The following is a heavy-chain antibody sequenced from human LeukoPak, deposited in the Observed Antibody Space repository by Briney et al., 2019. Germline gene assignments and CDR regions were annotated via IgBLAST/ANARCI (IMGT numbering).Heavy chain of an antibody. CDR1: GFTFNYFW. Sequence: GGSLRLSCAASGFTFNYFWMHWVRQVPGKGLVWVSGINNDGTATYYADSVKGRFTISRDNAKNTVYLQMNGLRAEDTTVYYCPTVSEYWGQGTLVTVSS. CDR2: INNDGTAT. CDR3: PTVSEY. V-gene: IGHV3-74*01. J-gene: IGHJ4*02.